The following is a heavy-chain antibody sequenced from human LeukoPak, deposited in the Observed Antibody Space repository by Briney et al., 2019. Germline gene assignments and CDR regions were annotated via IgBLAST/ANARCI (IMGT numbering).Heavy chain of an antibody. CDR2: INLSGGST. Sequence: VASVKVSCKASGYTFTSYYMHWVRQAPGQGLEWMGIINLSGGSTSYAQKFQGRVTMTRDMSTSTVYMELSSLRSEDTAVYYCATDTAFQVGYYYYYMDVWGKGTTVTVSS. V-gene: IGHV1-46*01. CDR1: GYTFTSYY. D-gene: IGHD5-18*01. J-gene: IGHJ6*03. CDR3: ATDTAFQVGYYYYYMDV.